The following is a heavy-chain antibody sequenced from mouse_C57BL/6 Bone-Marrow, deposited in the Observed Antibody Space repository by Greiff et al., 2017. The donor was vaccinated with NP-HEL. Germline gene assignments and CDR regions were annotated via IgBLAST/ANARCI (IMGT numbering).Heavy chain of an antibody. CDR2: ISSGGDYI. V-gene: IGHV5-9-1*02. CDR1: GFTFSSYA. CDR3: TRDKTLYDYGAGFAY. D-gene: IGHD2-4*01. J-gene: IGHJ3*01. Sequence: DVHLVESGEGLVKPGGSLKLSCAASGFTFSSYAMSWVRQTPEKRLEWVAYISSGGDYIYYADTVKGRFTISRDNARNTLYLQMSSLKSEDTAMYYCTRDKTLYDYGAGFAYWGQGTLVTVSA.